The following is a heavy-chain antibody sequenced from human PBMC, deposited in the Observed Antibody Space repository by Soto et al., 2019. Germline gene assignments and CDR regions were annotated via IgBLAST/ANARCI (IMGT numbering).Heavy chain of an antibody. V-gene: IGHV3-23*01. CDR2: ISGSGGST. J-gene: IGHJ4*02. D-gene: IGHD3-16*02. CDR3: AKDYLGLRGSGYYFDY. Sequence: GGSLRLSCAASGFTFSSYAMSWVRQAPGKGLEWVSAISGSGGSTYYADSVKGRFTISRDNSKNTLYLQMNSLRAEDTAVYYCAKDYLGLRGSGYYFDYWGQGTLVTVSS. CDR1: GFTFSSYA.